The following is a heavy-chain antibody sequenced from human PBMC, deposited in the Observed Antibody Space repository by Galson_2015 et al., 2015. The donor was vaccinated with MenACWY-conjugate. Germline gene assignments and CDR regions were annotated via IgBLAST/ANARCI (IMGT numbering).Heavy chain of an antibody. CDR1: GDSVSSNSAA. Sequence: CAISGDSVSSNSAAWNWIRQSPSRGLEWLGRTYYRSRWYNDYAVSVKSRITISPDTSKNQFSLQLNSVTPEDTAVYYCAREGTTRGYFDYWCQGALVTVSS. J-gene: IGHJ4*02. D-gene: IGHD1-14*01. CDR3: AREGTTRGYFDY. V-gene: IGHV6-1*01. CDR2: TYYRSRWYN.